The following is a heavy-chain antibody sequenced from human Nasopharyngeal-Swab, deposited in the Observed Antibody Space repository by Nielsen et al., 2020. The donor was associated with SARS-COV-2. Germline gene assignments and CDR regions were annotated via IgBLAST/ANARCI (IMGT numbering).Heavy chain of an antibody. CDR2: ISSSSASR. CDR3: VKVEWAAYDY. Sequence: GESLKISCEASGFTFSSYNMVWVRQAPGKGLEWVSFISSSSASRCYVDSVKGRFTISRDNAKNSLYLQMNSLRAEDTAVYYCVKVEWAAYDYWGQGTLVTVSS. CDR1: GFTFSSYN. V-gene: IGHV3-48*04. J-gene: IGHJ4*02. D-gene: IGHD1-26*01.